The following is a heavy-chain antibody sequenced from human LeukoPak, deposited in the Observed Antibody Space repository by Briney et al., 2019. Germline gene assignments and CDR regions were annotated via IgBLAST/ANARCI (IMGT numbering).Heavy chain of an antibody. D-gene: IGHD6-13*01. J-gene: IGHJ5*02. V-gene: IGHV3-21*01. Sequence: GGSLRLSCAASGFTFSSYSMNWVRQAPGKGLEWVSSISSSSSYIYYADSVKGRFTISRDNAKKSLYLQMNSLRAEDTAVYYCARGPFKAYSSSWYIGWFDPWGQGTLVTVSS. CDR2: ISSSSSYI. CDR3: ARGPFKAYSSSWYIGWFDP. CDR1: GFTFSSYS.